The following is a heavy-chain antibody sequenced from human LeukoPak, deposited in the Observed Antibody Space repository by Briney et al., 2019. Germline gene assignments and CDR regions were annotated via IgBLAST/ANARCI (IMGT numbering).Heavy chain of an antibody. J-gene: IGHJ4*02. V-gene: IGHV3-23*01. D-gene: IGHD5-18*01. Sequence: PGGSLRLSCAASGFTFSSYAMSWVRLAPGKGLEWVSAISGSGGSTYYADSVKGRFTISRDNSKNTLYLQMNSLRAEDTAVYYCAKETVSWIQLWLNDYWGQGTLVTVSS. CDR3: AKETVSWIQLWLNDY. CDR2: ISGSGGST. CDR1: GFTFSSYA.